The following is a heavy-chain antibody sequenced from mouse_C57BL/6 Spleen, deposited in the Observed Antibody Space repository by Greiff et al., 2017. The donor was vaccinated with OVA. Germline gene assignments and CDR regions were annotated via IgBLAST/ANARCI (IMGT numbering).Heavy chain of an antibody. CDR1: GFTFSSYA. Sequence: EVKLVESGGGLVKPGGSLKLSCAASGFTFSSYAMSWVRQTPENRLEWVATISDGGSYTYYPDKVKGRFTISRDNAKNNLYLQMSHLKSEDAAMFYCARGEDPYYSSSYEYIDVWGTGTTVTVSS. D-gene: IGHD1-1*01. V-gene: IGHV5-4*03. J-gene: IGHJ1*03. CDR2: ISDGGSYT. CDR3: ARGEDPYYSSSYEYIDV.